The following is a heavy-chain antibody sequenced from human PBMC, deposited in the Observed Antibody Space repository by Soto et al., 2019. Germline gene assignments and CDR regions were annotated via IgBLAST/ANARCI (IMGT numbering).Heavy chain of an antibody. V-gene: IGHV3-30*18. CDR1: EFTFSSYA. Sequence: QVQLVESGGGVVQPGESLRLSCAASEFTFSSYAMHWVRQAPGKGLEWVAVVSNDGSNKYYADSVKGRFTIARDNSKNTLNLQMNSLRAEDTAVYYCAKDQSTNSRSDHSLDVWGQGTTVTVSS. CDR3: AKDQSTNSRSDHSLDV. CDR2: VSNDGSNK. J-gene: IGHJ6*02. D-gene: IGHD2-8*01.